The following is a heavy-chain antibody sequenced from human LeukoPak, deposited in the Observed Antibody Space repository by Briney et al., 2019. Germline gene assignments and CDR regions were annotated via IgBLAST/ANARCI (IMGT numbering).Heavy chain of an antibody. CDR2: IIPILGIA. D-gene: IGHD3-16*02. CDR1: GGTFSSYA. Sequence: GSSVKVSCKASGGTFSSYAISWVRQAPGQGLEWMGRIIPILGIANYAQKFQGRVTITADKSTSTAYMELSSLRSEDTAVYYCAKAYYDYVWGSYRWGHFDCWGQGTLVTVSS. CDR3: AKAYYDYVWGSYRWGHFDC. J-gene: IGHJ4*02. V-gene: IGHV1-69*04.